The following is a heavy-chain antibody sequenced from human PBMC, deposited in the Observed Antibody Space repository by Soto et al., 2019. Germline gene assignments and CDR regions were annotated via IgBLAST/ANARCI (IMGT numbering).Heavy chain of an antibody. J-gene: IGHJ3*02. CDR3: VRERGPFDAFDI. CDR2: ISFDGTKK. Sequence: PGGSLRLSCVASRFTFSDYALHWVRQAPGKGLEWAALISFDGTKKFYADSVRGRFTISRDNSKNTLDLQMNYLRAEDTALYYCVRERGPFDAFDIWGQGTMVTVSS. CDR1: RFTFSDYA. V-gene: IGHV3-30-3*01.